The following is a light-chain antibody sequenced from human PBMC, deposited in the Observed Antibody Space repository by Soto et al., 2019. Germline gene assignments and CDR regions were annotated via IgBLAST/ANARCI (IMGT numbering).Light chain of an antibody. CDR3: QQYGNSPIT. V-gene: IGKV3-20*01. CDR1: QTVRNNY. Sequence: IVLPRSSWTLSFSPGERAPLSRTASQTVRNNYLAWYQQKPGQAPRLLIYDASSRATGIPDRFSGSGSGTDFTLTISRLEPEDFAVYYCQQYGNSPITFGQGTRLEI. J-gene: IGKJ5*01. CDR2: DAS.